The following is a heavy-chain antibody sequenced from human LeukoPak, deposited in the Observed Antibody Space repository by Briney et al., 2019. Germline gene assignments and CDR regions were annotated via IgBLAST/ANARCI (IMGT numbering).Heavy chain of an antibody. CDR1: GFTFSSYE. CDR3: ARGSAVGATSNWFDP. CDR2: ISSSGSTI. D-gene: IGHD1-26*01. J-gene: IGHJ5*02. Sequence: PGGSLRLSCAASGFTFSSYEMNWVRQAPGKGLEWVSYISSSGSTIYYADSVKGRFTISRDNAKNSLYLQMNSLRAEDTAVDYCARGSAVGATSNWFDPWGQGTLVTVSS. V-gene: IGHV3-48*03.